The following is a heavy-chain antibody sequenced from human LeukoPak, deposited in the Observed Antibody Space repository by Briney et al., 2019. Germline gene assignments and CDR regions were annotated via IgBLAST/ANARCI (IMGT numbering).Heavy chain of an antibody. CDR1: GFTFSGSA. V-gene: IGHV3-73*01. CDR3: TRHSDKYCSGAGCFQYNFYGLDV. CDR2: IRSRANSYTT. J-gene: IGHJ6*02. D-gene: IGHD2-15*01. Sequence: GGSLRLSCAASGFTFSGSAMHWVRRASGKGLEWVGRIRSRANSYTTAYGASVQGRVTISRDDSKNMAYLQMNSLKIEDTAVYYCTRHSDKYCSGAGCFQYNFYGLDVWGQGTTVTVSS.